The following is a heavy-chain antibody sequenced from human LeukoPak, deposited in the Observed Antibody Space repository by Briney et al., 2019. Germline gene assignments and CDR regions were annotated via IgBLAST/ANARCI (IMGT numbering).Heavy chain of an antibody. J-gene: IGHJ4*02. V-gene: IGHV3-74*01. CDR1: GFTFSSHW. CDR3: ARSPNGSGEDYFDY. CDR2: TNSDETTI. Sequence: GGSLRLSCAASGFTFSSHWMHWVRQAPGKGLVWVSRTNSDETTIDYADSVKGRFTISRDNVRNTVYLQMNSLRAEDTAVYYCARSPNGSGEDYFDYWGQGTLVTVSS. D-gene: IGHD2-15*01.